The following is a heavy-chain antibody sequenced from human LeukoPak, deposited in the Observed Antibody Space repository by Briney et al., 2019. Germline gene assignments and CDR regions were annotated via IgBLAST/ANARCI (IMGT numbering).Heavy chain of an antibody. D-gene: IGHD5-12*01. Sequence: GGSLRLSCAASGFTFSSYWMHWVRQAPGKGLVWVSRINTDGSSTSYADSVKGRFTISRDNAKNSLYLQTNSLRAEDTAVYYCARDEVATMPVYYYYYMDVWGKGTTVTVSS. CDR2: INTDGSST. CDR1: GFTFSSYW. J-gene: IGHJ6*03. CDR3: ARDEVATMPVYYYYYMDV. V-gene: IGHV3-74*01.